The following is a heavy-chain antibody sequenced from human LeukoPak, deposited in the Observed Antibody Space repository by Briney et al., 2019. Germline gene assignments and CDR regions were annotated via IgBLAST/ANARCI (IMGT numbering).Heavy chain of an antibody. CDR1: GFTFSNAW. D-gene: IGHD3-10*01. Sequence: PGGSLRLSCAASGFTFSNAWMSWVRQPPGKGLEWIGEITHSGGGNYNPSLKNRVTISVDSSQNRFSLKVVSVTAADTAVYYCARRAGAPDFDVWGPGMLVSVSS. V-gene: IGHV4-34*08. CDR3: ARRAGAPDFDV. CDR2: ITHSGGG. J-gene: IGHJ4*02.